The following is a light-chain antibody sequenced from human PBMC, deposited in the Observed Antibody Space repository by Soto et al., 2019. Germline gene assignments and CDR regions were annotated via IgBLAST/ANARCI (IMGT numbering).Light chain of an antibody. V-gene: IGKV1-39*01. CDR3: QQSYSTPQT. J-gene: IGKJ3*01. CDR2: AAS. Sequence: DIQMTQSPSSLSASVGDRVTITCRASQSISSYLNWYQQKPGKAPKLLIYAASSLQSGVPSRFSGSGSGTDFTLPISSLQPEDFATYYCQQSYSTPQTFGPGTKVDIK. CDR1: QSISSY.